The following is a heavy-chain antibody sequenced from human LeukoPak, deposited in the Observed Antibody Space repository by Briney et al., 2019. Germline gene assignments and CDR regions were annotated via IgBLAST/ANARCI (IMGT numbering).Heavy chain of an antibody. D-gene: IGHD2-2*01. CDR2: ISGSAIST. Sequence: LAGGSLRLSCAGSGFTFSSYAMSWVRQAPGKGLEWVSAISGSAISTYYADSVKGRFTNSRDNSKNTLYLQMNSLRAEDTALYYCATGYCSSTSCSPFLFDPWGQGTLVTVSS. CDR1: GFTFSSYA. CDR3: ATGYCSSTSCSPFLFDP. J-gene: IGHJ5*02. V-gene: IGHV3-23*01.